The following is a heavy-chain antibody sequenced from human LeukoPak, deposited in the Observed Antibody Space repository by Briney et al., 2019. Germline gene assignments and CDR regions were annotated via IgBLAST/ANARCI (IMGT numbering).Heavy chain of an antibody. CDR1: GYTFTGYY. D-gene: IGHD4-23*01. J-gene: IGHJ6*03. V-gene: IGHV1-69*05. CDR3: ARVDGGNSGYYYYMDV. Sequence: GASVKVSCKASGYTFTGYYMHWVRQAPGQGLEWMGGIIPIFGTANYAQKFQGRVTITTDESTSTAYMELSSLRSEDTAVYYCARVDGGNSGYYYYMDVWGKGTTVTVSS. CDR2: IIPIFGTA.